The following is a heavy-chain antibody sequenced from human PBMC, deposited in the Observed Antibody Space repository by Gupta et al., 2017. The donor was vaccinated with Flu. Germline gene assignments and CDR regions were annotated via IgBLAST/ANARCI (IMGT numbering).Heavy chain of an antibody. CDR1: GFTFNNYA. V-gene: IGHV3-23*01. J-gene: IGHJ5*02. D-gene: IGHD2/OR15-2a*01. CDR3: AKHSDEFLYNWFDP. Sequence: EVQLLESGGNLAQPGGSLRLSCAASGFTFNNYAMTWVRQAPGKGLEWVSSIISGGSKYDADAVKGRFTISRDNSKNTLFLQMNRLRAEDTAVYYCAKHSDEFLYNWFDPWGQGTLVPVS. CDR2: IISGGSK.